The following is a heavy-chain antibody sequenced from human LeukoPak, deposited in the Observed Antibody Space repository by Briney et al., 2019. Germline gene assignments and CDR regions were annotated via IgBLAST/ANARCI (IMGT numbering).Heavy chain of an antibody. V-gene: IGHV3-64D*06. CDR2: ISSNGGST. D-gene: IGHD6-19*01. CDR3: VKTAGYSSGWYSDY. Sequence: GGSLRLSCSASGFTFSNYAMHWVRQAPGKGLEYVSVISSNGGSTYYADSVKGRFTISRDNSKNTLYLQMSSLRAEDTAVYYCVKTAGYSSGWYSDYWGQGTLVTVSS. J-gene: IGHJ4*02. CDR1: GFTFSNYA.